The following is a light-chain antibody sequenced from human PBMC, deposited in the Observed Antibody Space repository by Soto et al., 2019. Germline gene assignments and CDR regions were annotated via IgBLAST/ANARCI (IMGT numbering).Light chain of an antibody. Sequence: DIVMTQSPDSLAVSLGERATINCKSSQSVLYSLNSKNYLAWYQQKPGQPPNLLIYWASTRESGVPERFSGSGSGTDFTLTIGSVQAEDVAVYFCQQYLTTPHTFGQGTKLQIK. CDR2: WAS. CDR1: QSVLYSLNSKNY. V-gene: IGKV4-1*01. J-gene: IGKJ2*01. CDR3: QQYLTTPHT.